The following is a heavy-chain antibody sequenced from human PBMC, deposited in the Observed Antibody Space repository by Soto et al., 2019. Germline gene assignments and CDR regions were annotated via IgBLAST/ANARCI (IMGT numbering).Heavy chain of an antibody. Sequence: EVQLLESGGGLVQPGGSLRLSCVASGFTFKNFAVSWVRQAPGKGMEWVSAIGGSGSSANYADSVKGRFTVSRDDSKSPLYLQMSGLRVDDTALYYCAKDAVAYNGEWDWFDLGAREPWSPSPQ. CDR1: GFTFKNFA. V-gene: IGHV3-23*01. J-gene: IGHJ5*02. CDR3: AKDAVAYNGEWDWFDL. D-gene: IGHD3-10*01. CDR2: IGGSGSSA.